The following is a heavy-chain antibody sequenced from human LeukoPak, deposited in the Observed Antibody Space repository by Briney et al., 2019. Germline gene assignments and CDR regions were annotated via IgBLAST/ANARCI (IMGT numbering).Heavy chain of an antibody. CDR2: IYTGGTP. V-gene: IGHV3-66*01. Sequence: GGSLRLSCAASGFTFSSYAMSWVRQAPGKGLEWVSVIYTGGTPYYADSVKGRFTISRDNSKNTLYLQMNSLRAEDTAVYYCAKSGKPFDYWGQGTLVTVSS. J-gene: IGHJ4*02. CDR1: GFTFSSYA. CDR3: AKSGKPFDY.